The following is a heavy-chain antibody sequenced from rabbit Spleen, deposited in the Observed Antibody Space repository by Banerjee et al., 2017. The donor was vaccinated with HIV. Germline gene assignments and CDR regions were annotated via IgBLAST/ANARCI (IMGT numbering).Heavy chain of an antibody. J-gene: IGHJ3*01. V-gene: IGHV1S45*01. D-gene: IGHD1-1*01. CDR1: GFDFSSYW. CDR3: ARSDSSSSYAAGL. CDR2: IYAGSSGTT. Sequence: EQLEESGGGLVKPEGSLTLTCKASGFDFSSYWICWVRQAPGKGLEWIACIYAGSSGTTYYASWAKGRFTVSRTSSTTVTLQMTSLTAADTATYFCARSDSSSSYAAGLWGQGTLVTVS.